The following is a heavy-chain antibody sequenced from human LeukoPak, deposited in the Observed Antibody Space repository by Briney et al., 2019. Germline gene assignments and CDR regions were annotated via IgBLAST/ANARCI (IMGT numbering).Heavy chain of an antibody. CDR2: ISGSDDGT. D-gene: IGHD1-1*01. J-gene: IGHJ4*02. CDR3: AKVEGGPFDY. CDR1: GFTFSTYA. Sequence: GGSLRLSCAASGFTFSTYAMSWVRQIPGKGLEWVSAISGSDDGTYYADSVKGRFTISRDNSKNTLYLQMNSLRAEDTAVYYCAKVEGGPFDYWGQGTLVTVSS. V-gene: IGHV3-23*01.